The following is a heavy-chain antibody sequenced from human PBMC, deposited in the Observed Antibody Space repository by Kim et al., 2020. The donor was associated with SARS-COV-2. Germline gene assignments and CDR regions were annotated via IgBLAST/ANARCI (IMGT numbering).Heavy chain of an antibody. J-gene: IGHJ3*02. CDR1: GGSISSYY. CDR2: IYTSGST. Sequence: SETLSLTCTVSGGSISSYYWSWIRQPAGKGLEWIGRIYTSGSTNYNPSLKSRVTMSVDTSKNQFSLKLSSVTAADTAVYYCARDPVYSSSWADAFDIWGQGTMVTVSS. CDR3: ARDPVYSSSWADAFDI. D-gene: IGHD6-13*01. V-gene: IGHV4-4*07.